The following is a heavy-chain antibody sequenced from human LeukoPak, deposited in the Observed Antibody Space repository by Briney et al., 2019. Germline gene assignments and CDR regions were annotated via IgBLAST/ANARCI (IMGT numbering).Heavy chain of an antibody. CDR1: GGSISSYY. Sequence: SETLSLTCTVSGGSISSYYWSWIRQPPGKGLEWIGYIYYSGSTNYNPSLKSRVTISVDTSKNQFSLKLSSVTAADTAVYYCARGSLVLIVRPNYYFDYWGQGTLVTVSS. V-gene: IGHV4-59*08. J-gene: IGHJ4*02. D-gene: IGHD2-21*01. CDR2: IYYSGST. CDR3: ARGSLVLIVRPNYYFDY.